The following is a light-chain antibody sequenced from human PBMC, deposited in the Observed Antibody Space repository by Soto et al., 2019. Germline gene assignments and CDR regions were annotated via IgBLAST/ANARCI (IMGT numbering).Light chain of an antibody. J-gene: IGLJ1*01. CDR2: NVN. V-gene: IGLV2-14*01. CDR1: SSDVGNYNY. CDR3: SSFTSSTTYV. Sequence: QCALTQSASVSGSPGQSITISCTGTSSDVGNYNYVSWYQQHPGEVPKLIIFNVNNRPSGVSNRFSGSKSGNTASLTISGLQAEDEADYYCSSFTSSTTYVFGTGTKLTVL.